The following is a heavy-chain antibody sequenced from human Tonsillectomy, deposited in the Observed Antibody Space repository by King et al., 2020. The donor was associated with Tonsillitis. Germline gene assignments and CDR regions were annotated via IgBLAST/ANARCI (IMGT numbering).Heavy chain of an antibody. J-gene: IGHJ4*02. CDR1: GGSITPYY. V-gene: IGHV4-59*01. D-gene: IGHD3-10*01. Sequence: QLQESGPGLVKPSETLSLICTVSGGSITPYYWSWIRLPPGKGLEGIGYIYYAGTTTYNPSLKPRVTISVDTSRNQFSLQLTSVTAADPAIYFCARFTRDFDSWGQGTLVTVSS. CDR2: IYYAGTT. CDR3: ARFTRDFDS.